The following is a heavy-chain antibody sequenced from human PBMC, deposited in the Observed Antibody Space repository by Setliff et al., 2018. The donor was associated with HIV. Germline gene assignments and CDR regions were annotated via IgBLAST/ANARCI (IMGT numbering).Heavy chain of an antibody. Sequence: GASVKVSCKASGYTFTDYYIHWVRQAPGQGLEWMGWIQTNSGGTKSAQKFQGRVTMTRDTSISTAYMELSSLRSEDTAIYYCASAGLMIARPFYYYMNVWGTGTTVTVSS. D-gene: IGHD3-22*01. CDR1: GYTFTDYY. CDR2: IQTNSGGT. J-gene: IGHJ6*03. V-gene: IGHV1-2*02. CDR3: ASAGLMIARPFYYYMNV.